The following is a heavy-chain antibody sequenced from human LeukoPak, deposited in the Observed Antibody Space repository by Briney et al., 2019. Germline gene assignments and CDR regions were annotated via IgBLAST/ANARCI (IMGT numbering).Heavy chain of an antibody. D-gene: IGHD2-15*01. Sequence: ASVKVSCTASGYTFTSYYMHWVRQAPGQGLEWMGIINPSGGSTSYAQKFQGRVTMTRDTSMSTVYMELSSLRSEDTAVYYCARAGYCSGGSCPLHPYYYYGMDVWGQGTTVTVSS. CDR3: ARAGYCSGGSCPLHPYYYYGMDV. CDR1: GYTFTSYY. V-gene: IGHV1-46*01. J-gene: IGHJ6*02. CDR2: INPSGGST.